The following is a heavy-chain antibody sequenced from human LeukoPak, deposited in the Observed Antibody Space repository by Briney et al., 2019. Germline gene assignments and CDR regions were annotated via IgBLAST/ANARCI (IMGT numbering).Heavy chain of an antibody. CDR1: GFSLSTSGVG. D-gene: IGHD1-26*01. Sequence: SSPTLMKPTQTLTLTCTFSGFSLSTSGVGVGWIRQPPGKALEWLALIYWDDDKRYNPSLKSRLTITKDTSKNQVVLTVTNMDPMDTATYYCAHSPIGMGATMGFDYWGQGTLVTVSS. J-gene: IGHJ4*02. CDR3: AHSPIGMGATMGFDY. CDR2: IYWDDDK. V-gene: IGHV2-5*02.